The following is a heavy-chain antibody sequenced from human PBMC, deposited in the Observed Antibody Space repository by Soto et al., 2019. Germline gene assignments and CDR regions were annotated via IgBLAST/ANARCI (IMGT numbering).Heavy chain of an antibody. V-gene: IGHV4-34*04. D-gene: IGHD1-1*01. Sequence: SETLSLTCAVSGGSFSGCYWSWIRQSSGKGLEGILEIDHSGITNHNTALKSRATMSVDTSKNQFSLKLRSVTGADTAVYYCARGVSVTLAVQGGATDKNYFDXWRQGTLVTVSX. CDR3: ARGVSVTLAVQGGATDKNYFDX. J-gene: IGHJ4*02. CDR2: IDHSGIT. CDR1: GGSFSGCY.